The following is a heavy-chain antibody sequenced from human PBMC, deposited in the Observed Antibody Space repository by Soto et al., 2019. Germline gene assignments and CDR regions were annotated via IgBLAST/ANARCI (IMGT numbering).Heavy chain of an antibody. J-gene: IGHJ4*02. Sequence: SETLALTCTVSGGSISPFYWSWVRQPPGKGLEWIGYLYYSDNTNYNPSLKSRVTISVDASKNQVSLRLTSVTAADTAVYYCARVGGVAARTFDYWGQGTVVTVS. CDR3: ARVGGVAARTFDY. CDR1: GGSISPFY. D-gene: IGHD3-16*01. V-gene: IGHV4-59*01. CDR2: LYYSDNT.